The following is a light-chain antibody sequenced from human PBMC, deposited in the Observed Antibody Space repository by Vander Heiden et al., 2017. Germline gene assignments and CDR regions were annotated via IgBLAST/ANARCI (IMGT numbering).Light chain of an antibody. J-gene: IGKJ2*01. Sequence: DIQMTQSPSTLSASVGDRVTITCRASQSISSWLAWYQQKPGKAPKLLIYDASSLESGVPSRFSGSGYGTEFTLTISSRQPDDFATYYCQQHNSYSSYTFGQGTKLEIK. CDR1: QSISSW. V-gene: IGKV1-5*01. CDR3: QQHNSYSSYT. CDR2: DAS.